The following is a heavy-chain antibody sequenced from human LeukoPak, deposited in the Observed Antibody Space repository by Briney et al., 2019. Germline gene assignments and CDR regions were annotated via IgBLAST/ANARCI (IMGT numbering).Heavy chain of an antibody. CDR3: ARALEYYDSSGSGY. CDR1: GYTFTSYG. V-gene: IGHV1-18*01. CDR2: ISAYNGNT. D-gene: IGHD3-22*01. Sequence: ASVKVSCKASGYTFTSYGISWVRQAPGQGLEWMGWISAYNGNTNYAQKLQGRVTMTTDTSTSTAYMELRSLRSDDTAVYYCARALEYYDSSGSGYWGQGTPVTVSS. J-gene: IGHJ4*02.